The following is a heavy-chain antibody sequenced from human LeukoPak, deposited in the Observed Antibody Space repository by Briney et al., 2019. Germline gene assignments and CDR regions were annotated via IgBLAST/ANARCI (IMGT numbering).Heavy chain of an antibody. V-gene: IGHV3-48*01. CDR3: ARDGPSYYYDSSGYSY. CDR1: GFTFSSYS. Sequence: GGSLRLSCAASGFTFSSYSMNWVRQAPGKGLEWVSYISSSSSTIYYADSVKGRFTISRDNAKTSLYLQMNSLRAEDTAVYYCARDGPSYYYDSSGYSYWGQGTLVTVSS. J-gene: IGHJ4*02. D-gene: IGHD3-22*01. CDR2: ISSSSSTI.